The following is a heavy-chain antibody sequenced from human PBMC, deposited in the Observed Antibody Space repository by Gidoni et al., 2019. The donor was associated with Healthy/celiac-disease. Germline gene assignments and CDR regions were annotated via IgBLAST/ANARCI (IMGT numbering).Heavy chain of an antibody. CDR3: ARGDIVVVPGSFDY. D-gene: IGHD2-2*01. CDR2: IYYIGIT. Sequence: QLQLQESGPGLVKPSETLSLTCTVSGGSISSSSYYWGWIRQPPGKGLEWIGSIYYIGITYYNPSLKSRVTISVDTSKNQFSLKLSSVTAADTAVYYCARGDIVVVPGSFDYWGQGTLVTVSS. J-gene: IGHJ4*02. CDR1: GGSISSSSYY. V-gene: IGHV4-39*01.